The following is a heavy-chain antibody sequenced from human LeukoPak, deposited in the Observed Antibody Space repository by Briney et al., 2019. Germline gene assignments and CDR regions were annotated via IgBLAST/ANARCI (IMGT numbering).Heavy chain of an antibody. V-gene: IGHV3-66*01. J-gene: IGHJ4*02. CDR3: ARDADS. Sequence: GGSLRLSCSASGFTFNAYNMNWVRQAPGKGLEWVSLIYSSDGAYYADSVKGRLTISRDNSKNTLYLQMNSLRAEDTAVYYCARDADSWGQGTLVTVSS. CDR2: IYSSDGA. CDR1: GFTFNAYN.